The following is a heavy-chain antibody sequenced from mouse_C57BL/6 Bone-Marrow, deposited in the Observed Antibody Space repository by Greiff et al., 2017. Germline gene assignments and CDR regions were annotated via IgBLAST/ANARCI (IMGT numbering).Heavy chain of an antibody. Sequence: VQLQQSGAELVRPGASVTLSCTASGFNIKDDYIHWVKQRPEQGLEWIGWIDPEIGDTEYASKFQGKATITSDTSSNTADLQLSSLTSEDTAVYYCSSFDGNYFDFWGQGTPLTVAS. CDR2: IDPEIGDT. J-gene: IGHJ2*01. CDR1: GFNIKDDY. D-gene: IGHD2-3*01. V-gene: IGHV14-4*01. CDR3: SSFDGNYFDF.